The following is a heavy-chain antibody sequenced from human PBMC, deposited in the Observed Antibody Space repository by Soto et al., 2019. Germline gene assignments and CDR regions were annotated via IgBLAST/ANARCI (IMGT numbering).Heavy chain of an antibody. V-gene: IGHV3-48*02. J-gene: IGHJ4*02. CDR3: ARDNRRSNSLIVDY. CDR2: IYRSGTTM. CDR1: GFTFSNYA. D-gene: IGHD6-6*01. Sequence: GGSLRLSCAASGFTFSNYAMNWVRQAPGKGLEWVSYIYRSGTTMYYADSVKGRFTISRDDAENSLYLQMDSLRDEDTAVYYCARDNRRSNSLIVDYWGQGTLVTVSS.